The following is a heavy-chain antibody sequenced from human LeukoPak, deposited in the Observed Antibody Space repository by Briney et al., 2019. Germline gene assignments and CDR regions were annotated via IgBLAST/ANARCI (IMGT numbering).Heavy chain of an antibody. CDR1: GFTVSSNY. V-gene: IGHV3-53*01. D-gene: IGHD1-26*01. Sequence: HPGGSLRLSCAASGFTVSSNYMSWVRQAPGKGLEWVSVIYSGGSTYYADSVKGRFTISRDNSKNTLYLQMNSLRAEDTAVYYCARGRATTWGGNDAFDIWGQGTMVTVSS. CDR2: IYSGGST. CDR3: ARGRATTWGGNDAFDI. J-gene: IGHJ3*02.